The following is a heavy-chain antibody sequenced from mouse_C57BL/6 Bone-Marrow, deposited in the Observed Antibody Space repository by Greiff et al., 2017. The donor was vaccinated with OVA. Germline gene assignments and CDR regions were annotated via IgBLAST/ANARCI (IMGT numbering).Heavy chain of an antibody. J-gene: IGHJ3*01. D-gene: IGHD2-1*01. V-gene: IGHV5-9-1*02. CDR1: GFTFSSYA. CDR3: TRDDYGNREAY. CDR2: ISSGGDYI. Sequence: EVKVVESGEGLVKPGGSLKLSCAASGFTFSSYAMSWVRQTPEKRLEWVAYISSGGDYIYYADTVKGRFTISRDNARNTLYLQMSSLKSEDTAMYYCTRDDYGNREAYWGQGTLVTVSA.